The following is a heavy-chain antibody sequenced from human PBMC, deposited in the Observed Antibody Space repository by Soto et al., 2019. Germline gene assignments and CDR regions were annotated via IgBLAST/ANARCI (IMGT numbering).Heavy chain of an antibody. CDR3: ATFVVPASRHTAFDF. J-gene: IGHJ4*02. D-gene: IGHD2-21*02. CDR1: GGSISTSNYY. V-gene: IGHV4-39*01. CDR2: IYYSVTT. Sequence: SETLSLTCTVSGGSISTSNYYWVCVRQPPGKGLDWIVNIYYSVTTYYNPSLKSRVTISVDTSNNQFSLKLNSVTAADTAVYYCATFVVPASRHTAFDFWGPGTLVTVSS.